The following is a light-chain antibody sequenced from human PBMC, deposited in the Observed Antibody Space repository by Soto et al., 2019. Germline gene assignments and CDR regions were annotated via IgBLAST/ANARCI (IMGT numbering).Light chain of an antibody. Sequence: DIQMTQSPSSLSASVGDRVTITCRASQSIAYYLNWFQQKPGKAPKLLIYAASSLQSGVPSRFSGSGSGTDFTLTISSLQPEDFATYYCQQSSNSPMYTFGQGTKLYVK. V-gene: IGKV1-39*01. J-gene: IGKJ2*01. CDR2: AAS. CDR3: QQSSNSPMYT. CDR1: QSIAYY.